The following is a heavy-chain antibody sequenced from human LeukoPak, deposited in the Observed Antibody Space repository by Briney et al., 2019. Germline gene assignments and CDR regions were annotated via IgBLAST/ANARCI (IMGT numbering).Heavy chain of an antibody. CDR3: AKDLGNGGYYYYYGMDV. J-gene: IGHJ6*02. CDR2: ISGSGGST. V-gene: IGHV3-23*01. CDR1: GFTFSSYA. Sequence: GGSLRLSCAASGFTFSSYAMSWVRQAPGKGLEWVSAISGSGGSTYYADSVKGRFTISGDNSKNTLYLQMNSLRAEDTAVYYCAKDLGNGGYYYYYGMDVWGQETTVTVSS. D-gene: IGHD2-8*01.